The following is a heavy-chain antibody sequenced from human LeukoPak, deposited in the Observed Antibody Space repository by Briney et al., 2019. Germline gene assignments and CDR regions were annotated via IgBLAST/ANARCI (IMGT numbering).Heavy chain of an antibody. CDR3: ARDLDCGGDCYAFDI. Sequence: ASETLSLTCTVSGGSISSYYGSWIRQPPGKGLEWIGYIYYSGSTNYNPSLKSRVTISVDTSKNQFSLKLSSVTAADTAVYYCARDLDCGGDCYAFDIWGQGTMVTVSS. CDR1: GGSISSYY. V-gene: IGHV4-59*01. CDR2: IYYSGST. D-gene: IGHD2-21*02. J-gene: IGHJ3*02.